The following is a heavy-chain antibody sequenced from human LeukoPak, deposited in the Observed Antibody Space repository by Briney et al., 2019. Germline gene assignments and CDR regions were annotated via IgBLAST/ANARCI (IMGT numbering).Heavy chain of an antibody. V-gene: IGHV1-46*01. D-gene: IGHD6-19*01. CDR2: INPSGGST. CDR1: GYTFTSYY. J-gene: IGHJ4*02. CDR3: ARDGGGRQWLAYYFDY. Sequence: ALVKVSCKASGYTFTSYYMHWVRQAPGQGLEWMGIINPSGGSTSYAQKFQGRVTMTRDMSTSTVYMELSSLRSEDTAVYYCARDGGGRQWLAYYFDYWGQGTLVTVSS.